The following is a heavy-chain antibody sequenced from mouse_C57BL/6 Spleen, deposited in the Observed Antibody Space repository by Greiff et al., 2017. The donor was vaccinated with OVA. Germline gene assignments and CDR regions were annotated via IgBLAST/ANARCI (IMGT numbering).Heavy chain of an antibody. Sequence: EVQLQQSGPELVKPGASVKMSCKASGYTFTDYNMHWVKQSPGKSLEWIGYINPNNGGTSYNQKFKGKATLTVNKASNTAYMEIRSLTSEDSAVYYCARGTETDYYAMDYWGQGTSVTVSS. CDR3: ARGTETDYYAMDY. V-gene: IGHV1-22*01. CDR1: GYTFTDYN. D-gene: IGHD2-14*01. CDR2: INPNNGGT. J-gene: IGHJ4*01.